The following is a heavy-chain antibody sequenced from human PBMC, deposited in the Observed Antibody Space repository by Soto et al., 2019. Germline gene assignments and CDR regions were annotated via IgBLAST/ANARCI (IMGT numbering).Heavy chain of an antibody. CDR2: ISYDGSNK. Sequence: PGGSLRLSCAGSGFTFSSYAMHWVRQAPGKGPEWVAVISYDGSNKYYADSVKGRFTISRDNSKNTLYLQMNSLRAEDTAVYYCAREHYYDSSGYWNPFDIWGQGTMVTVSS. D-gene: IGHD3-22*01. CDR3: AREHYYDSSGYWNPFDI. J-gene: IGHJ3*02. V-gene: IGHV3-30-3*01. CDR1: GFTFSSYA.